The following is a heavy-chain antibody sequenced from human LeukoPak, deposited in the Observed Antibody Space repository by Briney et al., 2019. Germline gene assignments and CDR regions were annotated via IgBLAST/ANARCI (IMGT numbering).Heavy chain of an antibody. CDR1: GLTFSTYG. Sequence: GGSLRLSCAASGLTFSTYGMSWVRQAPGKGLEWVSYISSSGSAIHYADSVKGRFTISRDNAKNSLYLQTNSLRAEDTAVYYCARDFSGMDVWGQGTTVTVSS. CDR2: ISSSGSAI. V-gene: IGHV3-48*04. J-gene: IGHJ6*02. CDR3: ARDFSGMDV.